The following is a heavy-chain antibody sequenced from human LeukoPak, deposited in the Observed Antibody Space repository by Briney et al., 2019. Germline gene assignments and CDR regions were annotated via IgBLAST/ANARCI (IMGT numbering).Heavy chain of an antibody. CDR3: ARPVDYYDSSGYYYYFDS. CDR2: ISVYNGNT. V-gene: IGHV1-18*01. D-gene: IGHD3-22*01. CDR1: GYTFTSYG. Sequence: SVKVSCKASGYTFTSYGISWVRQAPRQGLEWMGWISVYNGNTNYAQKLQGRVTMTTDTSTSTAYMELRSLRSDDTAVYYCARPVDYYDSSGYYYYFDSWGQGTLVTVSS. J-gene: IGHJ4*02.